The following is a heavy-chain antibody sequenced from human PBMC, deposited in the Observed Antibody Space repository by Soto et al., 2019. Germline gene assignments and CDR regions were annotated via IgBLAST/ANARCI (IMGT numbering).Heavy chain of an antibody. CDR1: GGSFSGYY. CDR3: ARAYLVPRLVARIYYYYGMDV. CDR2: INHSGST. Sequence: SETLSLTCAVYGGSFSGYYWSWIRQPPGKGLEWIGEINHSGSTNYNPSLKSRVTISVDTSKNQFSLKLSSVTAADTAVYYCARAYLVPRLVARIYYYYGMDVWGQGTTVTVSS. J-gene: IGHJ6*02. D-gene: IGHD6-19*01. V-gene: IGHV4-34*01.